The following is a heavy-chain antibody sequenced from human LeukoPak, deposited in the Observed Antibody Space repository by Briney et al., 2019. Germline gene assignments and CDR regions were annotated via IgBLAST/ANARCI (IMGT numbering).Heavy chain of an antibody. Sequence: GGSLRLSHVVSGFTFGSYRMNWVRQAPGKGLEWVSTISDRWTNYADSVKGRFTISRDDSQNTLFLQMNSLRVEDTAIYYCARDCDYGNTSGMRCYWGQGTLVTVSS. CDR2: ISDRWT. CDR3: ARDCDYGNTSGMRCY. D-gene: IGHD4-17*01. CDR1: GFTFGSYR. J-gene: IGHJ4*02. V-gene: IGHV3-23*01.